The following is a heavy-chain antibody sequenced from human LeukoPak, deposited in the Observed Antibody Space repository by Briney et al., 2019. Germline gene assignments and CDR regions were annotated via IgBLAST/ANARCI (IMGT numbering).Heavy chain of an antibody. CDR3: AKDQGYYGSGSYKEYFQH. J-gene: IGHJ1*01. Sequence: GGSLRLSCAASGFTFSSYAMSWVRQAPGKGLEWVSAISGSGDSTYYADSVKGRFTISRDNSKNTLYLQLNSLRAEDAAVYYCAKDQGYYGSGSYKEYFQHWGQGTLVTVSS. D-gene: IGHD3-10*01. V-gene: IGHV3-23*01. CDR2: ISGSGDST. CDR1: GFTFSSYA.